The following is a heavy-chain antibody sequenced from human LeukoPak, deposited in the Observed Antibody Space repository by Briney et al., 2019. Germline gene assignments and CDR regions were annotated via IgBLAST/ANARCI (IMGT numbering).Heavy chain of an antibody. V-gene: IGHV4-59*12. J-gene: IGHJ4*02. Sequence: EWIGYTYYSGSTNYNPSLKSRVTISVDTSKNQFSLKLSSVTAADTAVYCCAREGDGYTNWGQGTLVTVAS. CDR2: TYYSGST. CDR3: AREGDGYTN. D-gene: IGHD5-24*01.